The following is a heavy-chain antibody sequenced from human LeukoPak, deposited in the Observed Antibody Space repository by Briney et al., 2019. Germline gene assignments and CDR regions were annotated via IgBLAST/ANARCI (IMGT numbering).Heavy chain of an antibody. Sequence: KSSETLSLTCTVSGGSTSSYYWSWIRQPPGKGLEWIGYIYYSGSTNYNPSLKSRVTISVDTSKNQFSLKLSSVTAADTAVYYCARAAATLDYWGQGTLVTVSS. V-gene: IGHV4-59*01. J-gene: IGHJ4*02. CDR1: GGSTSSYY. CDR3: ARAAATLDY. CDR2: IYYSGST. D-gene: IGHD6-25*01.